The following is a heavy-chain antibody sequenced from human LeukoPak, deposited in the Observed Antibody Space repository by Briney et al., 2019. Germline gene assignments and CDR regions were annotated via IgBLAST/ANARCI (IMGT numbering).Heavy chain of an antibody. J-gene: IGHJ4*02. V-gene: IGHV4-34*01. Sequence: SETLSLTCAVYGGSFSGYYWSWLRQPPGKGLEWIGEINHSGSTNYNPSLKSRVTISVDTSKNQFSLKLSSVTAADTAVYYCARHGTIFGVVTPFDYWGQGTLVTVSS. CDR3: ARHGTIFGVVTPFDY. CDR2: INHSGST. CDR1: GGSFSGYY. D-gene: IGHD3-3*01.